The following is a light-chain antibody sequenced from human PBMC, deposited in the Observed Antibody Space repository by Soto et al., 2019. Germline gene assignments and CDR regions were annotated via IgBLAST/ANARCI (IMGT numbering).Light chain of an antibody. J-gene: IGLJ2*01. CDR1: RSNIGAGYD. CDR3: QSYDSSLSAMV. CDR2: GNN. Sequence: QSVLTQPPSVSGAPGQRVTISCTGSRSNIGAGYDVHWYQQLPGTAPKLLIYGNNNRPSGVPDRFSGSKSGTSASLAITGLQAEDETDYYCQSYDSSLSAMVFGGGTKVTVL. V-gene: IGLV1-40*01.